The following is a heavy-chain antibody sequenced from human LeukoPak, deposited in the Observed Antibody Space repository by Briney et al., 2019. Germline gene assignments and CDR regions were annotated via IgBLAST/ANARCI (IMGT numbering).Heavy chain of an antibody. CDR3: ARGGSSGLKGVFDY. CDR1: GGTLSSYA. Sequence: SVKVSCKASGGTLSSYAISWVRQAPGQGLEWMGGIIPIFGTANYAQKFQGRVTITADESTSTAYMELSSLRSEDTAVYYCARGGSSGLKGVFDYWGQGTLVTVSS. V-gene: IGHV1-69*13. CDR2: IIPIFGTA. J-gene: IGHJ4*02. D-gene: IGHD6-19*01.